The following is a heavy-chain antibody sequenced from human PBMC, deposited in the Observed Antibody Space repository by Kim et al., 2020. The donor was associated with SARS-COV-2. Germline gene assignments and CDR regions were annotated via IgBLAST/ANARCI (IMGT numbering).Heavy chain of an antibody. V-gene: IGHV3-48*01. D-gene: IGHD6-13*01. J-gene: IGHJ4*02. CDR3: ARGIRPAAGTVFDS. CDR1: GITFSSYN. Sequence: GGSLRLSCRDSGITFSSYNMVWVRQAPGKGLEWLSYISVSSSTIYYGDSVKGRFTVSRDNAQHSLFLQMTGLRREDTAVYYCARGIRPAAGTVFDSWGQGTLVTVSS. CDR2: ISVSSSTI.